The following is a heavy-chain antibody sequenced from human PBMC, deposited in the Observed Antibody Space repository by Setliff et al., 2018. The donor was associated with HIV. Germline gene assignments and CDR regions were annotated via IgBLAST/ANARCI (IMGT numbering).Heavy chain of an antibody. J-gene: IGHJ4*02. V-gene: IGHV1-18*01. CDR1: GYTFTNYA. CDR3: ARGSQELVH. D-gene: IGHD6-13*01. Sequence: ASVKVSCKASGYTFTNYAISWVRQAPGQGLERMGWIRTYIGNSNYAQKFQGRVTMTTDTSTNTAYMELRSLRSDDTAVYYCARGSQELVHWGQGTLVTVSS. CDR2: IRTYIGNS.